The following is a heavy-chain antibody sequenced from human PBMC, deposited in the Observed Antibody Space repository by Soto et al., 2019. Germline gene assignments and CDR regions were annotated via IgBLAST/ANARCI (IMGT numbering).Heavy chain of an antibody. D-gene: IGHD3-9*01. CDR3: ARGGDYDILTGYYSPWYFDY. CDR2: IIPILGIA. J-gene: IGHJ4*02. V-gene: IGHV1-69*02. Sequence: QVQLVQSGAEVKKPGSSVKVSCKASGGTFSSYTISWVRQAPGQGLEWMGRIIPILGIANYAQKFQGRVTITADKSTSTAYMELSSLRSEDTAVYYCARGGDYDILTGYYSPWYFDYWGQGTLVTVSS. CDR1: GGTFSSYT.